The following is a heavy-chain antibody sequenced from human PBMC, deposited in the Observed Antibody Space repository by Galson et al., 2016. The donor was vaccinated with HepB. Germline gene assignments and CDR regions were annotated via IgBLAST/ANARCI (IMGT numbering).Heavy chain of an antibody. D-gene: IGHD3-16*01. CDR1: GFIFSVYN. CDR2: ITSSRHTL. Sequence: SLRLSCAASGFIFSVYNMHWARKAPGKGLEWIAWITSSRHTLYYADSVKGRFTISRDNAKNSLYLEMNSLRDEDTAVYYCARDDYFRLGYWGQGTLVTVSS. CDR3: ARDDYFRLGY. J-gene: IGHJ4*02. V-gene: IGHV3-48*02.